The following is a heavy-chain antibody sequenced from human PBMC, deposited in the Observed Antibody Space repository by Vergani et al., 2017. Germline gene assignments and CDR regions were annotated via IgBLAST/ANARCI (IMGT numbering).Heavy chain of an antibody. CDR2: ISWTSGST. CDR1: GFTFDDYA. Sequence: EVQLVESGGGLVQPGRSLRLSCAASGFTFDDYAMHWVRQAPGKGLEWVSGISWTSGSTGYADSVKGRFTISRDNAKNSLYLQMNSLRAEDTALYYCAKVATDLAVALRGYFDYWGQGTLVTVSS. D-gene: IGHD6-19*01. J-gene: IGHJ4*02. V-gene: IGHV3-9*01. CDR3: AKVATDLAVALRGYFDY.